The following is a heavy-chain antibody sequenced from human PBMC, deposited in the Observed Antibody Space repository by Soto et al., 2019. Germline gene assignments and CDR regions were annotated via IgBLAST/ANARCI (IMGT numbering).Heavy chain of an antibody. CDR1: GFTFSSYG. CDR2: ISYDGSDR. D-gene: IGHD6-13*01. J-gene: IGHJ4*02. CDR3: AKDSSSSWYGADY. V-gene: IGHV3-30*18. Sequence: VQLVESGGCVVQPGRSLRLSCAASGFTFSSYGMQWVRQAPGKGLEWVALISYDGSDRYYADSVKGRFTISRDNSKNTLYLQMDSLRAEDTAVYYCAKDSSSSWYGADYWGQGTLVTVSS.